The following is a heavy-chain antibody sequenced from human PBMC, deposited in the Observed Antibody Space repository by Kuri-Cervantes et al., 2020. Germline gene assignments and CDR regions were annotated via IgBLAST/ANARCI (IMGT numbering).Heavy chain of an antibody. Sequence: GGSLRLSCAASGFTFSSYAMHWVRQAPGKGLEWVAVISYDGSNKYYADSVKGRFTISRDNSKNTLYLQMNSLSAEDTAVYYCAKDMGRGYWYFDLWGRGTLVTVSS. D-gene: IGHD1-26*01. J-gene: IGHJ2*01. CDR1: GFTFSSYA. CDR2: ISYDGSNK. V-gene: IGHV3-30-3*01. CDR3: AKDMGRGYWYFDL.